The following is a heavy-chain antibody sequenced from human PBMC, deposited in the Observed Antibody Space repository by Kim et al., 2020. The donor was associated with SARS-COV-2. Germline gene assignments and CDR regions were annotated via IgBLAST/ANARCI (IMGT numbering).Heavy chain of an antibody. Sequence: GGSLRLSCAASGFFFNDAWMNWVRQAPGKGLEWVGRIKSKGSGGTIEYAAPVTGRFTISRDDSRSTIYLHMNSLKTEYTAVYYCTWFRCEGDIWGQGTPVTVAA. D-gene: IGHD3-10*01. CDR2: IKSKGSGGTI. CDR1: GFFFNDAW. J-gene: IGHJ4*02. V-gene: IGHV3-15*01. CDR3: TWFRCEGDI.